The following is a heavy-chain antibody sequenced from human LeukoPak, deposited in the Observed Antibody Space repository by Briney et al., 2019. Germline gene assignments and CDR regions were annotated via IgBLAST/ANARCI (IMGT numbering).Heavy chain of an antibody. CDR3: ARGVEPLAANTVAD. J-gene: IGHJ4*02. CDR1: GFTVITND. CDR2: LYSDGNT. V-gene: IGHV3-53*01. Sequence: GRSLRLSCAASGFTVITNDLSWVRQATGKRLEEVSILYSDGNTKYADSVQGRFTISSDDSKNTLYLEMNSLSPDDTAVYYCARGVEPLAANTVADWGPLTIVTFSS. D-gene: IGHD1-14*01.